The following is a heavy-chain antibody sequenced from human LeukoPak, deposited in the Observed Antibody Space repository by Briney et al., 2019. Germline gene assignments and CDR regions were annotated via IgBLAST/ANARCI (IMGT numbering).Heavy chain of an antibody. D-gene: IGHD1-26*01. CDR3: ARGGGATEPGEYYYGMDV. J-gene: IGHJ6*02. Sequence: GASVKVSCKASGYTFTSYYMHWVRQAPGQGLEWMGIINPSGGSTSYAQKFQGRVTMTRDTSTSTVYMELSSLRSEDTAVYYCARGGGATEPGEYYYGMDVWGQGTTVTVSS. CDR1: GYTFTSYY. CDR2: INPSGGST. V-gene: IGHV1-46*01.